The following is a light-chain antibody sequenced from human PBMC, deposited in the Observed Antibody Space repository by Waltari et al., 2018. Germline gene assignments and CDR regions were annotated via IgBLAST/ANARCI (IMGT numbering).Light chain of an antibody. CDR2: VNSDGSH. CDR3: QTGGHGTWV. CDR1: SGYSSNV. Sequence: LVLTQSPSASASLGASVKLTCTLSSGYSSNVIAWLQQQPGKGPRYLMKVNSDGSHRKGDAIPDRFSASNSGTEYYLTISSLQSEDEADYYCQTGGHGTWVFGGGTKLTVL. V-gene: IGLV4-69*01. J-gene: IGLJ3*02.